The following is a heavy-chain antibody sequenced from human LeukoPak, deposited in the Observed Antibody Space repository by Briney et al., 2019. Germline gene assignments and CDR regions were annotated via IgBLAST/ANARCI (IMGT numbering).Heavy chain of an antibody. V-gene: IGHV4-39*07. CDR2: IYYSGST. CDR3: AREDIVVVVAATSGFDP. J-gene: IGHJ5*02. CDR1: GGSISSSSYY. D-gene: IGHD2-15*01. Sequence: SETLSLTCTVSGGSISSSSYYWGWIRQPPGKGLEWIGSIYYSGSTYYNPSLKSLVTISVDTSKNQFSLKLSSVTAADTAVYYCAREDIVVVVAATSGFDPWGQGTLVTVSS.